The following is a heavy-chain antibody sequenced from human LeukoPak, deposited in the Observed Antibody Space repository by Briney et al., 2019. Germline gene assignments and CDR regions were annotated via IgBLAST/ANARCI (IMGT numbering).Heavy chain of an antibody. CDR3: ARSACSSSSCTYSGRRRVRGGSLDP. J-gene: IGHJ5*02. V-gene: IGHV1-18*01. D-gene: IGHD2-2*01. CDR2: ISSYNGNT. CDR1: GYTFNTYG. Sequence: ASVTVCCTASGYTFNTYGITWVRRAPGHGLEWMGWISSYNGNTSYAAKVQGRITMTKDTSESTAYLELRSLRSDDTAVYYCARSACSSSSCTYSGRRRVRGGSLDPWGQGTLVTVSS.